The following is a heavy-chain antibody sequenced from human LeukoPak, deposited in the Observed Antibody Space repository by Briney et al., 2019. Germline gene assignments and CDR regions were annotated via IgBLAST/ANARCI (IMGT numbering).Heavy chain of an antibody. Sequence: ASVKVSCKASGYTFTSYYMHWVRQAPGQGLEWMGIINPSGGSTSYAQKFQGRVTMTRDMSTSTVYMELSSLRSEDTAVYYCATAKGGRLLDQIWGQGTMVTVSS. V-gene: IGHV1-46*01. CDR1: GYTFTSYY. J-gene: IGHJ3*02. CDR3: ATAKGGRLLDQI. D-gene: IGHD1-1*01. CDR2: INPSGGST.